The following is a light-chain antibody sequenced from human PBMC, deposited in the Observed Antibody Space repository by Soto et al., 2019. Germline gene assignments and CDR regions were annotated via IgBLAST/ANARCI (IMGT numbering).Light chain of an antibody. CDR3: QQYGSIPRT. CDR2: GTS. V-gene: IGKV3-20*01. CDR1: QSVDSNY. J-gene: IGKJ1*01. Sequence: EIVLTQSPGTLSLSPGERATLSCRASQSVDSNYFAWYQQKPGRAPRLLLYGTSYRATGIPDRFSGSGSGTDFTLTISRLEPEDFAVYYCQQYGSIPRTFGRGTKWIS.